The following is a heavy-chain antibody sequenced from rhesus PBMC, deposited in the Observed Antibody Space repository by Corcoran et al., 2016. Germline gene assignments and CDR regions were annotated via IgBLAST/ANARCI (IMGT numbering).Heavy chain of an antibody. Sequence: QLQLQESGPGLVKPSETLSPLCAVSGGSISSSYSSWIPQAPGKGLEWIGYIYGNGSSTNYNPSLKSRVTLSVDTSKNQLSLKLSSVTAADTAVYYCARVTAQAPTEWYSWNLGGRFDVWGPGVLVTVSS. V-gene: IGHV4-169*01. CDR2: IYGNGSST. CDR1: GGSISSSY. CDR3: ARVTAQAPTEWYSWNLGGRFDV. J-gene: IGHJ5-1*01. D-gene: IGHD1-1-1*01.